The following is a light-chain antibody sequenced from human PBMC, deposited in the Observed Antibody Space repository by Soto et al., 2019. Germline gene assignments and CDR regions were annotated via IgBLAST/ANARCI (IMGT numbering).Light chain of an antibody. CDR3: QQHGISHIT. Sequence: EIVMTKSPAALSVSPGERATLSCRASQSVSSYLAWYQQKPGQAPSLLIFGASNRATGIPARFSGSGSGTDFTLTISRLEPGDFAVYYCQQHGISHITFGQGTRLEIK. CDR2: GAS. V-gene: IGKV3D-15*01. CDR1: QSVSSY. J-gene: IGKJ5*01.